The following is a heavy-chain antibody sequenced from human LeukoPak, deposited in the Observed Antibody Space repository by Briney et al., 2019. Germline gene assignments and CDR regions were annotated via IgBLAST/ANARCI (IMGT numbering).Heavy chain of an antibody. J-gene: IGHJ4*02. CDR1: RFTFNTYA. V-gene: IGHV3-23*01. Sequence: PGGSLRLSCVASRFTFNTYAVNWVRQAPGKGLEWVSTISGNGDFTYYADSVRGRFTISRDNSKNTVFLQMNGLRADDRAVYYCATVNRDCSGGTCYSYDYWGQGTLVTVSS. D-gene: IGHD2-15*01. CDR2: ISGNGDFT. CDR3: ATVNRDCSGGTCYSYDY.